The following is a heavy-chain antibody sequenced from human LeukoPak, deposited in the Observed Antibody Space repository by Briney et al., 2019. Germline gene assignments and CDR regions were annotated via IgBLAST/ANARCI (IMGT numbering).Heavy chain of an antibody. CDR2: IQQSGSEK. CDR1: GFSFNTYW. J-gene: IGHJ4*02. V-gene: IGHV3-7*01. D-gene: IGHD3-10*01. CDR3: ARDQPYYSDSGSFVPFHY. Sequence: GGSLRLSCAASGFSFNTYWMSWVRQAPGKGLEWVANIQQSGSEKYSVDSVKGRFTISRDNAKNSLYLQMNSLRAEDTAVYYCARDQPYYSDSGSFVPFHYWGQGTLVTVSS.